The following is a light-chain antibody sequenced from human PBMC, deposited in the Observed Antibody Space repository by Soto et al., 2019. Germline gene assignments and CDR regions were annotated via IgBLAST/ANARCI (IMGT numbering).Light chain of an antibody. CDR3: CSYAGSYTLV. Sequence: QSALTQPRSVSESPGQSVTISCTGTNSDVGSYNYVSWYQQHPGKAPKLMIYDVTKRPLGVPDRFSGSKSGNTASLTISGLQAEDEADYYCCSYAGSYTLVFGGGTKLTVL. J-gene: IGLJ3*02. CDR2: DVT. CDR1: NSDVGSYNY. V-gene: IGLV2-11*01.